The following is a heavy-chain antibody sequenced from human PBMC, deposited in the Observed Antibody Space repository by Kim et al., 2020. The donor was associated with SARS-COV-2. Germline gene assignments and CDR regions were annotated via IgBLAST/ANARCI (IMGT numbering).Heavy chain of an antibody. J-gene: IGHJ4*02. D-gene: IGHD2-15*01. CDR3: ASFSTPAAASSGY. V-gene: IGHV3-21*06. CDR2: ISGGRSIL. Sequence: GGSLRLSCVASGFTFSTYSMNWVRQAPGKGLEWVDSISGGRSILYYADSLKGRFTISRDNARNSLYLKMNTLRAEDTDVYFCASFSTPAAASSGYWGQGTLATVSS. CDR1: GFTFSTYS.